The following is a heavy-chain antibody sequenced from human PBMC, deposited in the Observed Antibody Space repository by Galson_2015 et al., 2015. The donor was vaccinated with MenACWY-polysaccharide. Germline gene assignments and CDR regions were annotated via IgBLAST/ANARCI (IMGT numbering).Heavy chain of an antibody. CDR2: IKHDDSEK. Sequence: SLRLSCAASGFTFSSSWIAWVRQAPGKGLEWVANIKHDDSEKYYVDSVKGRFTISRDNAKSSLYLQMNSLGAEDTAVYYCARDTAGKLDYWGQGILVTVSS. CDR3: ARDTAGKLDY. J-gene: IGHJ4*02. CDR1: GFTFSSSW. D-gene: IGHD6-13*01. V-gene: IGHV3-7*01.